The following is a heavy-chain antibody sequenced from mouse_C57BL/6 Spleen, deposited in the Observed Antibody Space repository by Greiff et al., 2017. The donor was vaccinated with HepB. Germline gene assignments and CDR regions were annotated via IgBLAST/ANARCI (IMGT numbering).Heavy chain of an antibody. D-gene: IGHD2-5*01. CDR2: IYPGDGDT. Sequence: QVHVKQSGAELVKPGASVKISCKASGYAFSSYWMNWVKQRPGKGLEWIGQIYPGDGDTNYNGKFKGKATLTADKSSSTAYMQLSSLTSEDSAVYFCAMGVYYSNYGEYFDYWGQGTTLTVSS. J-gene: IGHJ2*01. CDR1: GYAFSSYW. V-gene: IGHV1-80*01. CDR3: AMGVYYSNYGEYFDY.